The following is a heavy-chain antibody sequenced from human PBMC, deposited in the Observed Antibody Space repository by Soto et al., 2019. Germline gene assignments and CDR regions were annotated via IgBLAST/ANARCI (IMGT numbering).Heavy chain of an antibody. J-gene: IGHJ4*02. V-gene: IGHV2-5*02. CDR3: AHRLVVRAVIAFDY. Sequence: QITLKESGPTLVKPTQTLTLTCTFSGFSLSTSGVGVDWIRQPPGKALEWLALIYWDDDKRYSPSLKSRLTTXKXTXXNQVDLTMTNMDPVDTATYSCAHRLVVRAVIAFDYWGQGTLVTVSS. CDR2: IYWDDDK. D-gene: IGHD3-10*01. CDR1: GFSLSTSGVG.